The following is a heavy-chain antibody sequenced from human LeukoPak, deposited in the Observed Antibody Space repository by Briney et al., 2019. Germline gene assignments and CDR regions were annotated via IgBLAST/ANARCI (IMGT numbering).Heavy chain of an antibody. CDR2: INHSGST. Sequence: KPSETLSLTCAGYGGSFSGYYWSWIRQPPGEGLEWIGEINHSGSTNYNPSLKSRVTISVDTSKNQFSLKLSSVTAADTAVYYCARGLGYSSSWYPWFDPWGQRTLVTVSS. V-gene: IGHV4-34*01. CDR1: GGSFSGYY. J-gene: IGHJ5*02. CDR3: ARGLGYSSSWYPWFDP. D-gene: IGHD6-13*01.